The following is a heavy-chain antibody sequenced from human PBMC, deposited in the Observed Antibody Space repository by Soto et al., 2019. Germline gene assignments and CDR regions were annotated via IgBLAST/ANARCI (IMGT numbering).Heavy chain of an antibody. Sequence: QVTLKESGPVLVKPTETLTLTCTVSGFSLSNARMGVSWIRQPPGKALEWLAHIFSNDETSYNTSLKSSLTIPKDTCKSQVVLTMTNMGPVDTATYYCARIRDVVWFGPWGQGTLVTVSS. J-gene: IGHJ5*02. D-gene: IGHD2-15*01. CDR2: IFSNDET. V-gene: IGHV2-26*01. CDR3: ARIRDVVWFGP. CDR1: GFSLSNARMG.